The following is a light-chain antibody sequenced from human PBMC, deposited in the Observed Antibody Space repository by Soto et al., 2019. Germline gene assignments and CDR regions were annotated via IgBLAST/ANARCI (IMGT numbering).Light chain of an antibody. CDR3: QQYNNWPPRT. Sequence: EVVMTQSPATLSVSPGERATLSCRASQSVSSKLAWYQQKPGQAPRLLIYGASTRATGIPARFSGSGSGTEFTLTISSLQSEDFAVYYCQQYNNWPPRTFGQGTKVDIK. CDR1: QSVSSK. CDR2: GAS. J-gene: IGKJ1*01. V-gene: IGKV3-15*01.